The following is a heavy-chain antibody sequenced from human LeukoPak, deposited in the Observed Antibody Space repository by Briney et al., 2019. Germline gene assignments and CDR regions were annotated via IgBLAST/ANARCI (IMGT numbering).Heavy chain of an antibody. CDR1: GGSISRYY. CDR3: ARAGIPAARYYFHY. Sequence: SETLSLTCTVSGGSISRYYWSWIRQPPRKGLEWIGYIYSSGSTNYNPTPKSRVTTSLYTSKNNFSLKLTSVTAADTAVYYCARAGIPAARYYFHYWGQGTLVTVSS. V-gene: IGHV4-59*01. J-gene: IGHJ4*02. D-gene: IGHD6-13*01. CDR2: IYSSGST.